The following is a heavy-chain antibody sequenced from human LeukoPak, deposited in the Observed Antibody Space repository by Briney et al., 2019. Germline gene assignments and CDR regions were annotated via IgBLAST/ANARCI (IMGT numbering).Heavy chain of an antibody. V-gene: IGHV3-48*01. J-gene: IGHJ4*02. CDR2: ISSSATTI. CDR3: ARDFLEDSY. Sequence: GGSLRLSCAASGFTFSIYNMNGVRQAPGKGLEWVSYISSSATTIYYADSVKVRFTISRDNAKTSLYLQMNSLRAEDTAVYYCARDFLEDSYWGQGTLVTVSS. D-gene: IGHD3-3*01. CDR1: GFTFSIYN.